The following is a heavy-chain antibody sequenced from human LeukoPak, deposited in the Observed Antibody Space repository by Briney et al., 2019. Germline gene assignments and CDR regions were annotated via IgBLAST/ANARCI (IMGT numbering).Heavy chain of an antibody. CDR2: INSDGSIT. CDR3: ARDSAACRGCAFDL. V-gene: IGHV3-74*01. J-gene: IGHJ3*01. CDR1: GFTFSNYW. D-gene: IGHD3-10*01. Sequence: PGGSLRLSCAASGFTFSNYWMHWVRQAPGKGLVWVSRINSDGSITSYADSVKGRFTISRDNAKNTLYLQMNSLRAEDTAVYYCARDSAACRGCAFDLWGQGTVVTVSS.